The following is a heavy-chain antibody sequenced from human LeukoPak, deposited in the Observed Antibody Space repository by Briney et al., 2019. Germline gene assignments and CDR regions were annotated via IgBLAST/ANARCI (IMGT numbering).Heavy chain of an antibody. D-gene: IGHD5-18*01. Sequence: PGGSLRLSCAASGFTFSIYSMNWVRQAPGKGLEWVSYISGSSSTIFYADSVKGRFTISRDNAKSSLYLQMYSLRAEDTAVYFCARQQQQLWYDWGQGTLVTVSS. V-gene: IGHV3-48*04. CDR2: ISGSSSTI. J-gene: IGHJ4*02. CDR3: ARQQQQLWYD. CDR1: GFTFSIYS.